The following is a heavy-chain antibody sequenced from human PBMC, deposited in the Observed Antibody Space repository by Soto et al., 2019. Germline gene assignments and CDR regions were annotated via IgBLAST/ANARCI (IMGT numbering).Heavy chain of an antibody. CDR3: AREYGITGTTFDY. Sequence: QVQLVESGGGVVQPGRSLRLSCAASGFTFSSYAMHWVRQAPGKGLEWVAVMSYDGSNKYYADSVKGRFTISRDNSKNTLYLQMNSLRAEDTAVYYCAREYGITGTTFDYWGQGTLVTVSS. CDR1: GFTFSSYA. CDR2: MSYDGSNK. D-gene: IGHD1-7*01. V-gene: IGHV3-30-3*01. J-gene: IGHJ4*02.